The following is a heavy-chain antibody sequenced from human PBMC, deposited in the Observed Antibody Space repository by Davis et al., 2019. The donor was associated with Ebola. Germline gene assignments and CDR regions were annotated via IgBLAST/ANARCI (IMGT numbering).Heavy chain of an antibody. D-gene: IGHD6-13*01. CDR3: ASMGIAAAGTPYYYYGMDV. CDR1: GYTFTGYY. J-gene: IGHJ6*02. CDR2: INPNSGGT. Sequence: ASVQVSCKASGYTFTGYYMHWVRHAPRQGLEWMGRINPNSGGTNYAQKFQGRVTITRDTSASTAYMELSSLRSEDTAVYYCASMGIAAAGTPYYYYGMDVWGQVTTVTVSS. V-gene: IGHV1-2*06.